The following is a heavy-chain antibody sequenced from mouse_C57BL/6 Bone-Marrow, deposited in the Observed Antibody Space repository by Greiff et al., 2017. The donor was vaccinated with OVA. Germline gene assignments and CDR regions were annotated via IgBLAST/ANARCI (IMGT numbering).Heavy chain of an antibody. D-gene: IGHD1-1*01. CDR2: IYPRSGNT. V-gene: IGHV1-81*01. CDR1: GYTFTSYG. CDR3: ARDYYGTSFAY. J-gene: IGHJ3*01. Sequence: QVQLQQSGAELARPGASVKLSCKASGYTFTSYGISWVKQRTGQGLEWIGEIYPRSGNTYYNEKFKGKATLTADKSSSTAYMELRSLTSKDSAVYFCARDYYGTSFAYWGQGTLVTVSA.